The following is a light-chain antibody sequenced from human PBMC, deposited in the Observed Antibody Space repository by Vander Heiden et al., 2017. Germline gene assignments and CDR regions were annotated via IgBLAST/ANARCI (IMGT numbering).Light chain of an antibody. CDR3: QQYGNTPQYT. Sequence: IVLTQSLGTLSLSAGERANLSSSARQSFDSSFLAWYQQKPGQAPRLLIYGASSRATGIPDRFSGSGSGTDFSLTISRVESEDFAVYYCQQYGNTPQYTFGQGTKLEIK. CDR2: GAS. V-gene: IGKV3-20*01. J-gene: IGKJ2*01. CDR1: QSFDSSF.